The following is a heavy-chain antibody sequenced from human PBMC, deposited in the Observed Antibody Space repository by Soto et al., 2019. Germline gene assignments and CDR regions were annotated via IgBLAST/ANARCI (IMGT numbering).Heavy chain of an antibody. CDR3: ARVAGGPYRSDGFDI. V-gene: IGHV3-72*01. Sequence: EVQLVESGGGLVQPGGSLRLSCVASGFSFSDHHMDWVRQAPGKGLEWVGRIRSKTNSYTTEHAASVKGRFSISRDDSKNSLFLQMSSLKTEDTAVYYCARVAGGPYRSDGFDIWGQGTMVTVS. D-gene: IGHD3-16*01. CDR1: GFSFSDHH. J-gene: IGHJ3*02. CDR2: IRSKTNSYTT.